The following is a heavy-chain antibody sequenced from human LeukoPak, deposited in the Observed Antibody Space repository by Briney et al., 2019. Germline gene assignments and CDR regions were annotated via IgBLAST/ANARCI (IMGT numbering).Heavy chain of an antibody. CDR1: GGSFSGYY. CDR3: ARDYGSGSWNV. CDR2: IYHSGST. Sequence: SETLSLTCAVYGGSFSGYYWSWIRQPPGKGLQWIGTIYHSGSTYYNPSLKSRVTMSVDTSKNQFSLKLSSVTAADTAVYYCARDYGSGSWNVWGKGTTVTISS. J-gene: IGHJ6*04. D-gene: IGHD3-10*01. V-gene: IGHV4-34*01.